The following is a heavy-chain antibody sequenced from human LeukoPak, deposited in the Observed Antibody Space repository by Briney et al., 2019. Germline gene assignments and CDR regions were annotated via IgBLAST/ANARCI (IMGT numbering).Heavy chain of an antibody. Sequence: MSSETLSLTCTVSGGSILSSSYYWGWIRQPPGKGLEWIGRIYTSGSTNYNPSLKSRVTMSVDTSKNQFSLKLSSVTAADTAVYYCARDLYYYDSSGYYLFDYWGQGTLVTVSS. J-gene: IGHJ4*02. D-gene: IGHD3-22*01. V-gene: IGHV4-61*05. CDR3: ARDLYYYDSSGYYLFDY. CDR2: IYTSGST. CDR1: GGSILSSSYY.